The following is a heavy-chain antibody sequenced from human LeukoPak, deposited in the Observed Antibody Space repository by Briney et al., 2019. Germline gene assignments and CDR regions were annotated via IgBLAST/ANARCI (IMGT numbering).Heavy chain of an antibody. V-gene: IGHV1-69*04. CDR1: GGTFSSYA. Sequence: GASVKVSCKASGGTFSSYAISWVRQAPGQGLEWMGRIIPILGMANSAQKLQGRVTITADKSTSTAYMELSSLRSEDTAVYYCARDDGDYEGGVYWGQGTLVTVSS. D-gene: IGHD4-17*01. CDR2: IIPILGMA. J-gene: IGHJ4*02. CDR3: ARDDGDYEGGVY.